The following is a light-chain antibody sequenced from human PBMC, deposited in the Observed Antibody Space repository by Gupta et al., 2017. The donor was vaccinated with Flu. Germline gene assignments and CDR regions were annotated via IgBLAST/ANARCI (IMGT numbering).Light chain of an antibody. J-gene: IGKJ2*01. CDR3: HQDGSSPQT. CDR2: GAS. CDR1: QSVNNSY. Sequence: EIVLTQSPGTLSLSPGERATLSCRASQSVNNSYLAWYQQKPGQAPSLLIYGASSRTTGIPDRFSGSGSGTDFTLTINRLEPEDFAVFYCHQDGSSPQTFGQGTKLEIK. V-gene: IGKV3-20*01.